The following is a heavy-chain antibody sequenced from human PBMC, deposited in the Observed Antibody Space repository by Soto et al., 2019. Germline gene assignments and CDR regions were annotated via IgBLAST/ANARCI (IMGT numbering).Heavy chain of an antibody. D-gene: IGHD3-10*01. V-gene: IGHV3-11*01. CDR1: EFTCSNYG. Sequence: LRLSCAAAEFTCSNYGRSRVRQAPGKGLEWVSFISSSVSTIYYADSVKGRFTISRDNAKNSLFLQMNSLRAEDTAVYYCARDRDGMDVWGQGTTVTVSS. CDR3: ARDRDGMDV. J-gene: IGHJ6*02. CDR2: ISSSVSTI.